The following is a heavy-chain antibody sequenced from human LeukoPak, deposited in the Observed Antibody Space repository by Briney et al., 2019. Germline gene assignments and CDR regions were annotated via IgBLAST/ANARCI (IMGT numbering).Heavy chain of an antibody. CDR3: ARRGGAGRSFDY. CDR2: IYYSGST. J-gene: IGHJ4*02. V-gene: IGHV4-61*08. Sequence: PSETLSLTCTVSGASVSSGVYYWSWIRQPPGKGLEWIGNIYYSGSTNYNPSLKSRVTISVDTSKNQFSLKVSSVTAADTAVYYCARRGGAGRSFDYWGQGTLVTVSS. D-gene: IGHD2-21*01. CDR1: GASVSSGVYY.